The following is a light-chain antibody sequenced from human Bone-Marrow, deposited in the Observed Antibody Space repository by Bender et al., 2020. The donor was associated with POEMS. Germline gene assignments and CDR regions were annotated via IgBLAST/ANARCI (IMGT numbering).Light chain of an antibody. CDR2: GNI. CDR1: SSHIGSNT. CDR3: ASWDDSLNGPV. V-gene: IGLV1-44*01. J-gene: IGLJ3*02. Sequence: QSVLTQPPTVSGTPGQRVTISCSGSSSHIGSNTVIWYQQLPGTAPKLLIYGNIQRPSGVPDRFSGSKSGASASLAVSGLQSEDEADYYCASWDDSLNGPVCGGGTKLTVL.